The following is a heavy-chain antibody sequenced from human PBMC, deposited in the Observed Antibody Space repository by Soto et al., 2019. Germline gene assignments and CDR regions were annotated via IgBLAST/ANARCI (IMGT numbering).Heavy chain of an antibody. CDR2: VYYSGTT. J-gene: IGHJ3*02. CDR3: ARERGNWNNAFDI. V-gene: IGHV4-59*01. D-gene: IGHD1-1*01. Sequence: SQTLSLTCSVAGASISNCYGSWIRQPPGKGLEGIGYVYYSGTTTYNPALQSRVSMSLDTTNSQFSLRLSSVTAADTAVYYCARERGNWNNAFDIWGQGTMVTVS. CDR1: GASISNCY.